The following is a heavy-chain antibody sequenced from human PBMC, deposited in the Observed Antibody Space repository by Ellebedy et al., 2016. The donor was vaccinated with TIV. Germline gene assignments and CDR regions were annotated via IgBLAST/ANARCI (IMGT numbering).Heavy chain of an antibody. CDR3: AREDALNIQLWLGPLDY. Sequence: PGGSLRLSCAASGFTFSSYAMHWVRQAPGKGLEWVAVISYDGSNKYYADSVKGRFTISRDNSKNTRYLQMNSLRAEDSAVYFFAREDALNIQLWLGPLDYWGQGTLVTVSS. D-gene: IGHD5-18*01. J-gene: IGHJ4*02. CDR1: GFTFSSYA. CDR2: ISYDGSNK. V-gene: IGHV3-30-3*01.